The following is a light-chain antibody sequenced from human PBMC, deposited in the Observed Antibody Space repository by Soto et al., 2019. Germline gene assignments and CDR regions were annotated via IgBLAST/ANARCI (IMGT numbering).Light chain of an antibody. J-gene: IGLJ3*02. CDR3: SSYTSSSTWV. Sequence: QSVLTQSPSASGSPGQSVTISCTGTSSDIGGYNSVSWYQQHPGKAPKLMIYEVSNRPSGVSNRFSGSKSGNTASLTISGLQAEDEADYYCSSYTSSSTWVFGGGTKVTVL. CDR2: EVS. V-gene: IGLV2-14*01. CDR1: SSDIGGYNS.